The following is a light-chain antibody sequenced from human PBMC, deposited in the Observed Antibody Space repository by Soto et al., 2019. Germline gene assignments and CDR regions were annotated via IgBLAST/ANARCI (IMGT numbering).Light chain of an antibody. CDR2: GAC. CDR1: HSVSSSY. CDR3: QQYGSSPPYT. J-gene: IGKJ2*01. V-gene: IGKV3-20*01. Sequence: EIVLTQSPGTLSLSPGERATLSCRASHSVSSSYLAWYQQKPGQAPRLLIYGACSRATGIPDRFSGSGSGTDFTLIISRLETEDFAGYYCQQYGSSPPYTFGQGTTLEIK.